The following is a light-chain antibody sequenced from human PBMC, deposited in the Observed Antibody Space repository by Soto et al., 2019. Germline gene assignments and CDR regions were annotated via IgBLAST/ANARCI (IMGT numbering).Light chain of an antibody. V-gene: IGKV3-20*01. Sequence: VVTQAPATLSVSPGERATLSCRASQSISSSYLAWYQHKPGQAPRLLISGASRRATGIPDRFSGAGSGTDFTLTISRLEPEDFALYYCQQHDILPITFGQGTRLEIK. CDR1: QSISSSY. CDR2: GAS. J-gene: IGKJ5*01. CDR3: QQHDILPIT.